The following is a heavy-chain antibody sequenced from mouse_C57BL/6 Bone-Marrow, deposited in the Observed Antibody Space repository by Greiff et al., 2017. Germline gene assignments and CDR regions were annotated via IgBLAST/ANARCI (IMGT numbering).Heavy chain of an antibody. CDR1: GYTFTSYD. V-gene: IGHV1-85*01. J-gene: IGHJ2*01. CDR3: ARPYYYGGNYFDY. D-gene: IGHD1-1*01. CDR2: IYPRDGST. Sequence: QVQLQQSGPELVKPGASVKLSCKASGYTFTSYDINWVKQRPGQGLEWIGWIYPRDGSTKYTEKFKGQATLTVDTSSSTAYMELHSLTSEDSAVYFCARPYYYGGNYFDYWGQGTTLTVSS.